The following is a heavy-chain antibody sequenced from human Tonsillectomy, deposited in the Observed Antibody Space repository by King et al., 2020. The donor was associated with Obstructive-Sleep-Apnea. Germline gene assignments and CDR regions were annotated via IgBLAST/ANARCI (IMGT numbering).Heavy chain of an antibody. D-gene: IGHD3-10*01. CDR3: ARGINYYGSGSYYNALDY. V-gene: IGHV3-30*04. Sequence: VQLVESGGGVVQPGRSLRLSCEASGFTFSSYAMHWVRQAPGKGLEWVAVISYDGSNKYYADSVKGRFTISRDNSKNTLYLQMNSLSAEDTAVYYCARGINYYGSGSYYNALDYWGQGTLVTVSS. J-gene: IGHJ4*02. CDR1: GFTFSSYA. CDR2: ISYDGSNK.